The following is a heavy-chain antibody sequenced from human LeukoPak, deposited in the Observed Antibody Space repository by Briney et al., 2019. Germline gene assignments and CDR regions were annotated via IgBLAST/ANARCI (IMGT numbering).Heavy chain of an antibody. CDR1: GHPFTTYD. CDR2: MNPSSGYT. J-gene: IGHJ2*01. Sequence: SVKVSCKASGHPFTTYDINWVRKTTGQGLEWMGWMNPSSGYTGYSQKFQGRVTMTRNTSITTAYMELSSLRSEDTAVYYCARISDHNWYFDLWGRGTLVTVSS. V-gene: IGHV1-8*01. CDR3: ARISDHNWYFDL. D-gene: IGHD1-14*01.